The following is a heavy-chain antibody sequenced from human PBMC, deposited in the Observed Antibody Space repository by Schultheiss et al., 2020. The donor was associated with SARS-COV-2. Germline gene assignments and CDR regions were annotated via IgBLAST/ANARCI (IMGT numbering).Heavy chain of an antibody. D-gene: IGHD6-19*01. Sequence: SQTLSLTCTVSGGSISSSSYYWGWIRQPPGKGLEWIGSIYYSGSTNYNPSLKSRVTISVDTSKNQFSLRLRSVTAADTAVYYCARVVVHSSGWVPFDYWGQGMLVTVSS. J-gene: IGHJ4*02. CDR1: GGSISSSSYY. CDR3: ARVVVHSSGWVPFDY. V-gene: IGHV4-39*07. CDR2: IYYSGST.